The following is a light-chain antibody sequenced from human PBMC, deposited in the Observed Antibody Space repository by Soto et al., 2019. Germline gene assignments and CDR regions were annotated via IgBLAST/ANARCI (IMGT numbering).Light chain of an antibody. CDR2: DNN. CDR1: SSNIGAGYD. CDR3: QSFDTSLSGFVV. Sequence: QSVLTQPPSMSGAPGQRVTISCTGSSSNIGAGYDVHWYQQHPGTAPKLLIFDNNNRPSGVPDRFSGSNSDTSASLAITGLHAEDEADYYCQSFDTSLSGFVVFGGGTKLTVL. J-gene: IGLJ2*01. V-gene: IGLV1-40*01.